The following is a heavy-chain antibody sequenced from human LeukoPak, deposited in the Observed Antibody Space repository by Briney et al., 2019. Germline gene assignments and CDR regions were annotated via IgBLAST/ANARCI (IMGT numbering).Heavy chain of an antibody. V-gene: IGHV1-2*02. CDR3: ARAYDSSGYYPHL. J-gene: IGHJ1*01. D-gene: IGHD3-22*01. Sequence: ASVKVSCKASGYTFTGYYMYWVRQAPGQGLEWMGWINPNSGGTSYAQKFQGRLTMTRDTSITTGYMELNSLRSDDTAMYYCARAYDSSGYYPHLWGQGTLVTVSS. CDR2: INPNSGGT. CDR1: GYTFTGYY.